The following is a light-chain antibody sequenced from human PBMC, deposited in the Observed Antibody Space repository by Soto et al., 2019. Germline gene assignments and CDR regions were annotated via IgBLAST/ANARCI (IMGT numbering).Light chain of an antibody. Sequence: EIVLTQSPGTLSLSPGERATLSCRASQSVGSRFLAWYQQKPGQAPRLLIYGASNRATGIPDRFSGSGSGTDFTLTISRLEPEDFATYYCQQYNTFPWTFGQGTKVEIK. J-gene: IGKJ1*01. CDR2: GAS. CDR1: QSVGSRF. CDR3: QQYNTFPWT. V-gene: IGKV3-20*01.